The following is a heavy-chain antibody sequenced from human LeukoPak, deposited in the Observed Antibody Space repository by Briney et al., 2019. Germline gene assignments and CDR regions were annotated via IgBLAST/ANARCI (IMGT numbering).Heavy chain of an antibody. CDR2: IKHDGSKE. CDR3: GYTNNFYH. D-gene: IGHD3-16*02. J-gene: IGHJ4*02. V-gene: IGHV3-7*01. Sequence: GESLRLSCVASGLSISGQWMNWVRQAPGQGLEWVANIKHDGSKEYYVDSVKGRFTISRDDGRNSVSLQMNSVRAEDTAVYYCGYTNNFYHWGQGTLVVVSS. CDR1: GLSISGQW.